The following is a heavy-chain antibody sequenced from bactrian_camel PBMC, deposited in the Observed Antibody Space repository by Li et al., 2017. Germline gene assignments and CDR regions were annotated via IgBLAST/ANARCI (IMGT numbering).Heavy chain of an antibody. CDR2: IGTDGRRI. CDR3: TAERDLPWWVGLY. J-gene: IGHJ4*01. CDR1: VFTFPGYY. D-gene: IGHD7*01. Sequence: VQLVESGGELVQPGGSLRLSCAASVFTFPGYYMSWVRQAPGLGLEWVSTIGTDGRRIYYDDSVEGRFTISRDDAKNTVYLQMNRLQPEDTALYYCTAERDLPWWVGLYWGQGTQVTVS. V-gene: IGHV3S5*01.